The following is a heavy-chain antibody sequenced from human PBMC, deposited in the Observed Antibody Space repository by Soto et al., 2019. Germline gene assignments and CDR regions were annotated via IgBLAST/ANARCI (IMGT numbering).Heavy chain of an antibody. CDR3: AKDIKTVTTKGPGVY. Sequence: EVQLVESGGGLVQPGRSLRLSCAASGFTFDDYAMHWVRQAPGKGLEWVSGISWNSGSIGYADSVKGRFTISRDNAKNSLYLQMNSLRAEDTALYYCAKDIKTVTTKGPGVYWGQGTLVTVSS. D-gene: IGHD4-17*01. V-gene: IGHV3-9*01. CDR1: GFTFDDYA. CDR2: ISWNSGSI. J-gene: IGHJ4*02.